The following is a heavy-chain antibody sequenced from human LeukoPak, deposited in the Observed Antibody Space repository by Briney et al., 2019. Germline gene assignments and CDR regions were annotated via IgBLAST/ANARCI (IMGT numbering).Heavy chain of an antibody. D-gene: IGHD2-2*01. V-gene: IGHV3-21*01. CDR2: ISGSTT. CDR3: AGGVCTSTSCSGWYGMDV. CDR1: GFTFSSYS. Sequence: GGSLTLSCAASGFTFSSYSMNWLRQAPGKGLEWGSAISGSTTYYADSVKGRFTTSRDNAKNSLYLQMDSLRAEDTAVYYCAGGVCTSTSCSGWYGMDVWGQGTTVIVSS. J-gene: IGHJ6*02.